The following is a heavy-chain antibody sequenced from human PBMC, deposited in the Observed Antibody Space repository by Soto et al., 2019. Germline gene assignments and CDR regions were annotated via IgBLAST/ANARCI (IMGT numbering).Heavy chain of an antibody. CDR3: ARLSSYGSFVIRWWFDL. J-gene: IGHJ5*02. CDR2: TYYRGNA. Sequence: SETLSLTCSVSDDSINSDKYYWGWIRQPPGKGLEWIGSTYYRGNAYYNPSLQSRVTISLDKSKSQFSLKLSSVTAADSAVYYCARLSSYGSFVIRWWFDLWGQGTLVTVSS. CDR1: DDSINSDKYY. V-gene: IGHV4-39*01. D-gene: IGHD3-10*01.